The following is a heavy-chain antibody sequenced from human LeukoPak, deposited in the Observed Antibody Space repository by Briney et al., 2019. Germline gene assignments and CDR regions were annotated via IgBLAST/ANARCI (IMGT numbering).Heavy chain of an antibody. CDR3: AKRFQLVEYYTGMDV. D-gene: IGHD6-6*01. V-gene: IGHV3-23*01. CDR1: RFTFTRYA. J-gene: IGHJ6*02. Sequence: GGSLRRSSSASRFTFTRYAMGWVLQAPGQGRVWVSGIIGTGGNTYYAASGKARFIISRDNSTKTLYLQMKSLRAEDTAVYYCAKRFQLVEYYTGMDVWGQGTTFTVSS. CDR2: IIGTGGNT.